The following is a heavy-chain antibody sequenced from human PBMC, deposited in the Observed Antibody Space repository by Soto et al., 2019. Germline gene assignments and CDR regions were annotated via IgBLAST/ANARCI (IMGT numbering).Heavy chain of an antibody. CDR2: IHYSGST. CDR3: ASYYYVSGNYQSYAY. D-gene: IGHD3-10*01. CDR1: GDSISSSTYY. Sequence: SETLSLTCPVSGDSISSSTYYWGWIRQSPGKGLEWIGNIHYSGSTYYNPSLKSRVTISVDTSKNQFSLKLGSVTAADTAVYYCASYYYVSGNYQSYAYCRQGTLVILSS. V-gene: IGHV4-39*01. J-gene: IGHJ4*02.